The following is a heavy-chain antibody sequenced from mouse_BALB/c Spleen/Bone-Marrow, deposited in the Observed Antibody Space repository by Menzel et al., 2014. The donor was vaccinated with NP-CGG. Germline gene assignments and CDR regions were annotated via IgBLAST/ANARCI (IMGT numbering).Heavy chain of an antibody. Sequence: DVKLQESGAELVKPGASVKLSCTASGFNIKDTYMHWVKQRPEQGLEWIGRIDPANGNTKYDPKFQGKATITADTSSNTAYLQLSSLTSEDTAVYYCARSGYGSSLFAYWGQGTLVTVSA. D-gene: IGHD1-1*01. V-gene: IGHV14-3*02. J-gene: IGHJ3*01. CDR3: ARSGYGSSLFAY. CDR1: GFNIKDTY. CDR2: IDPANGNT.